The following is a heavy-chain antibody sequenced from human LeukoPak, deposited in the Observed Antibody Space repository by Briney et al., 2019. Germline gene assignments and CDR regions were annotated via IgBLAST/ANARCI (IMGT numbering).Heavy chain of an antibody. V-gene: IGHV1-69*13. CDR1: GYTFTSYG. CDR3: AREKGVVPAADAFDI. D-gene: IGHD2-2*01. J-gene: IGHJ3*02. CDR2: IIPIFGTA. Sequence: SVKVSCKASGYTFTSYGISWVRQAPGQGLEWMGGIIPIFGTANYAQKFQGRVTITADESTSTAYMELSSLRSEDAAVYYCAREKGVVPAADAFDIWGQGTMVTVSS.